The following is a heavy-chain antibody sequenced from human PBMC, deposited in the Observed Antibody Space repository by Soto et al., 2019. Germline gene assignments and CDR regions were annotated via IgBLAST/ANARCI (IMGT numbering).Heavy chain of an antibody. CDR2: LYWDDDQ. Sequence: QITLKESGPTLVKPTQTLTLTCPFSGFSVSVNGVAVAWIRSPPGQALAWLALLYWDDDQRYNPSLKDRRTSTKDTAGNQVVPTMTTGDPADTATYYCAHKRDASKGFKYWGQGTLVTVSS. D-gene: IGHD3-10*01. CDR1: GFSVSVNGVA. V-gene: IGHV2-5*02. CDR3: AHKRDASKGFKY. J-gene: IGHJ4*02.